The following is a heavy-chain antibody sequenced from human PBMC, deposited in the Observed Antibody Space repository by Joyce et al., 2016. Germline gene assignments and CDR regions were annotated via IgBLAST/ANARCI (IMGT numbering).Heavy chain of an antibody. CDR2: IIPSLGVA. V-gene: IGHV1-69*08. CDR3: AKDTALDAFDI. D-gene: IGHD4-17*01. Sequence: QVQLVQSGAEVKKSGSSVKVSCKASGGTFSSNTVSWVRQAPGQGLEWMGRIIPSLGVANYAQKFQGRLTITADKSTNTAYMELSSLRSEDTAVYYCAKDTALDAFDIWGQGTMVTVSS. J-gene: IGHJ3*02. CDR1: GGTFSSNT.